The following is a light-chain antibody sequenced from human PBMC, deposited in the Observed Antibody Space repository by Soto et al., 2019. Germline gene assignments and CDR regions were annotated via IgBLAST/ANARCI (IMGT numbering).Light chain of an antibody. CDR1: NSDIGNYNF. J-gene: IGLJ2*01. V-gene: IGLV2-8*01. CDR2: EVN. CDR3: SSYAGSNNLL. Sequence: QSALTQPPSASGSPGQSVAISCTGTNSDIGNYNFVSWYQQHPGKAPKLMIYEVNKRPSGVPDRFSGSKSGNTASLTASGLQPEDEADYYCSSYAGSNNLLFGGGTKLTVL.